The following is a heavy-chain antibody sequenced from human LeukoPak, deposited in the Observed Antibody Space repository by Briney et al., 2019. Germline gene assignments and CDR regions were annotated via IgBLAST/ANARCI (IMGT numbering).Heavy chain of an antibody. CDR3: ARGPGGMVRGVNDFDY. D-gene: IGHD3-10*01. J-gene: IGHJ4*02. V-gene: IGHV1-18*01. CDR1: GYTFTSYG. CDR2: ISAYNGNT. Sequence: ASVKVSCKASGYTFTSYGISWVRQAPGQGLGWMGWISAYNGNTNYAQKLQGRVTMTTDTSTSTAYMELRSLRSDDTAVYYCARGPGGMVRGVNDFDYWGQGTLVTVSS.